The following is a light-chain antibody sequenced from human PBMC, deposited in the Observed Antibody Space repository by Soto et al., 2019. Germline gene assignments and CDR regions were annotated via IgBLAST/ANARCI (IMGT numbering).Light chain of an antibody. CDR1: ETVNSN. J-gene: IGKJ1*01. Sequence: DIVLRQSPATLSLSPGERASLSCRASETVNSNLAWYQQKPGQAPRLLIYDASNRATGIPARFSGSGSGTDFTLTISSLEPEDFAVYYCQQRTNWPPWTFGQGTKVDIK. CDR2: DAS. V-gene: IGKV3-11*01. CDR3: QQRTNWPPWT.